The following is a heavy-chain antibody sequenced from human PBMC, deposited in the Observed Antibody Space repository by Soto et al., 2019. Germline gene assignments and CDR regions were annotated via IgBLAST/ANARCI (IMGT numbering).Heavy chain of an antibody. Sequence: QVQLVQSGAEVKKPGSSVKVSCKASGGTFSSYTISWVRQAPGQGLEWMGRIIPSLGIANYAQKFQGRVTITADKSTSPAYMELSSLRSEDRAVYYCARGGSSTRSDYWGQGTLVTVSS. CDR1: GGTFSSYT. D-gene: IGHD2-2*01. CDR3: ARGGSSTRSDY. J-gene: IGHJ4*02. CDR2: IIPSLGIA. V-gene: IGHV1-69*02.